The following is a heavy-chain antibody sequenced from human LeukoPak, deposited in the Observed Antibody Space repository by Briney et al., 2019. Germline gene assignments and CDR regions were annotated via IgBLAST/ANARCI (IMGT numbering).Heavy chain of an antibody. CDR2: IDLKSGAT. CDR1: GYTFTDYY. J-gene: IGHJ4*02. V-gene: IGHV1-2*02. CDR3: ARSPGSSSYWGPFDV. D-gene: IGHD3-22*01. Sequence: ASVKVSCKASGYTFTDYYIHWLRQAPGRGPEWLGWIDLKSGATYYAEKFQGRVTMTGDTSIDTAYMQQNRLTSDDTAVYYCARSPGSSSYWGPFDVWGQGALVTVSS.